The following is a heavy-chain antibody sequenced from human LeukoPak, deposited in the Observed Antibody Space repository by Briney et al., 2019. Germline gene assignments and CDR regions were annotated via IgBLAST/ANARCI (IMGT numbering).Heavy chain of an antibody. V-gene: IGHV4-4*07. Sequence: PSETLSLTCTVSGGSISSYYRSWIRQPARKGLEWIGRIYTSGSTNYNPSPKRRVTMSVDTSKIQFSLKLSSVTAAGTAVYYCARDLSLAAGGQGTLVTVSS. CDR3: ARDLSLAA. CDR2: IYTSGST. J-gene: IGHJ4*02. D-gene: IGHD6-19*01. CDR1: GGSISSYY.